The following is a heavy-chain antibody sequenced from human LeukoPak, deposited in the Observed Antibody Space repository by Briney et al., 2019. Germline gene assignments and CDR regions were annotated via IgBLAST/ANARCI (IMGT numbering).Heavy chain of an antibody. V-gene: IGHV1-2*02. CDR3: ARDRGKSVLPTIYNWFDP. CDR1: GYTLTGYY. D-gene: IGHD3-10*01. CDR2: INPNSGGT. J-gene: IGHJ5*02. Sequence: ASVKVSCKASGYTLTGYYMHWVRQAPGQGLEWMGWINPNSGGTNYAQKFQGRVTMTRDTSISTAYMELSRLRSDDTAVYYCARDRGKSVLPTIYNWFDPWGQGTLVTVSS.